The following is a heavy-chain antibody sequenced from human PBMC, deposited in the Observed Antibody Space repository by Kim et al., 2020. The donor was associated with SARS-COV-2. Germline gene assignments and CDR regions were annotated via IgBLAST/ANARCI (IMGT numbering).Heavy chain of an antibody. CDR1: GGSFSGYY. V-gene: IGHV4-34*01. D-gene: IGHD2-15*01. CDR2: INHSGST. Sequence: SETLSLTCAVYGGSFSGYYWSWIRQPPGKGLEWIGEINHSGSTNYNPSLKSRVTISVDTSKNQFSLKLSSVTAADTAVYYCAKSSARYCSGGSCYSGGWFDPWGQGTLVTVSS. J-gene: IGHJ5*02. CDR3: AKSSARYCSGGSCYSGGWFDP.